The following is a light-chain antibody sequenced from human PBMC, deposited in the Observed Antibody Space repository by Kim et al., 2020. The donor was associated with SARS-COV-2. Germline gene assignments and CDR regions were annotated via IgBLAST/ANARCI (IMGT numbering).Light chain of an antibody. CDR2: DAS. CDR3: QQYDDLPPFT. Sequence: ASGGVRVTITCQASQDIRNSVNWYQQKSGKAPKVLIYDASDLETGVPSRFSGSGSGTHFTFTISGLQPEDIATYYCQQYDDLPPFTFGQGTKLEI. V-gene: IGKV1-33*01. CDR1: QDIRNS. J-gene: IGKJ2*01.